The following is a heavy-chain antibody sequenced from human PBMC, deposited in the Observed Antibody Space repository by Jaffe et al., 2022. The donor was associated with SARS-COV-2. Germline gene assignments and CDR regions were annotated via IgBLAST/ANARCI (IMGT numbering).Heavy chain of an antibody. V-gene: IGHV3-13*05. Sequence: EVQLVESGGGLVQPGGSLRLSCAASGFTFSSYDMHWVRQATGKGLEWVSAIGTAGDPYYPGSVKGRFTISRENAKNSLYLQMNSLRAGDTAVYYCARSSRYSSSWYGWYFDLWGRGTLVTVSS. D-gene: IGHD6-13*01. CDR3: ARSSRYSSSWYGWYFDL. J-gene: IGHJ2*01. CDR1: GFTFSSYD. CDR2: IGTAGDP.